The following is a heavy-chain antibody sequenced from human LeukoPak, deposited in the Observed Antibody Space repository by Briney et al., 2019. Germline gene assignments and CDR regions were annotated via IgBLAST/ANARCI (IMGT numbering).Heavy chain of an antibody. Sequence: GASVKLSFKASGYTFTGYYMHWVRQAPGQGLEWMGWINPNSGGTNYAQKFQGRVTMTRDTSISTAYMELSRLRSDDTAVYYCARGDSRRAKFDPWGQGTLVTVSS. CDR2: INPNSGGT. CDR3: ARGDSRRAKFDP. CDR1: GYTFTGYY. V-gene: IGHV1-2*02. J-gene: IGHJ5*02. D-gene: IGHD5-12*01.